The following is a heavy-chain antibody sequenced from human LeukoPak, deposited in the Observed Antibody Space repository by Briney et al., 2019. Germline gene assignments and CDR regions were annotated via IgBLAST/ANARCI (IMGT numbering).Heavy chain of an antibody. D-gene: IGHD3-16*01. CDR2: ISYGGGNK. V-gene: IGHV3-30*04. CDR3: TRDGGARTADY. CDR1: GFTFSSYA. J-gene: IGHJ4*02. Sequence: GGSLRLSCAASGFTFSSYAMHWVRQAPDKGLEWVAIISYGGGNKYYADSVKGRFTISRDNSKNTLYLQMNSLRAEDAAVYYCTRDGGARTADYWGQGTLVTVSS.